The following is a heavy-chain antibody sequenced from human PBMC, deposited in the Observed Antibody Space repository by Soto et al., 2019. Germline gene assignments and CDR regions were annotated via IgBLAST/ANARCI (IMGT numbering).Heavy chain of an antibody. V-gene: IGHV3-49*03. Sequence: GGSLRLSCTASGFTFGDYAMSWFRQAPGKGLEWVGFITSKAYGETTEYAASVKGSFTISRDDSKSIAYLQMNSLRTEDTAVYFCSRGGDYVWGSYRLSPSDYWGPGTPVTVSS. D-gene: IGHD3-16*02. J-gene: IGHJ4*02. CDR1: GFTFGDYA. CDR3: SRGGDYVWGSYRLSPSDY. CDR2: ITSKAYGETT.